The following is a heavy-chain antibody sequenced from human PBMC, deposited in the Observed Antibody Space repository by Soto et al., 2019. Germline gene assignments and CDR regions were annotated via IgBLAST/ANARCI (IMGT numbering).Heavy chain of an antibody. D-gene: IGHD3-22*01. CDR1: GFTFSSYA. V-gene: IGHV3-23*01. J-gene: IGHJ4*02. CDR2: ISGSGGST. CDR3: AKTYYYDSSGYYTENYFDY. Sequence: EVQLLESGGGLVQPGGSLRLSCAASGFTFSSYAMSWVRQAPGKGLECVSAISGSGGSTYYADSVKGRFTISRDNSKNTLYLQMNSLRAEDTAVYYCAKTYYYDSSGYYTENYFDYWGQGTLVTVSS.